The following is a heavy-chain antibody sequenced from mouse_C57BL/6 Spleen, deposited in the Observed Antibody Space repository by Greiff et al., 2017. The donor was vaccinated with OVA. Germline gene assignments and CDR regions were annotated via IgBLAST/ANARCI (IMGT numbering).Heavy chain of an antibody. CDR3: AREETGTEAWFAY. Sequence: QVHVKQSGAELVKPGASVKISCKASGYAFSSYWMNWVKQRPGKGLEWIGQIYPGDGDTNYNGKFKGKATLTADKSSSTAYMQLSSLTSEDSAVYFCAREETGTEAWFAYWGQGTLVTVSA. D-gene: IGHD4-1*01. CDR2: IYPGDGDT. J-gene: IGHJ3*01. V-gene: IGHV1-80*01. CDR1: GYAFSSYW.